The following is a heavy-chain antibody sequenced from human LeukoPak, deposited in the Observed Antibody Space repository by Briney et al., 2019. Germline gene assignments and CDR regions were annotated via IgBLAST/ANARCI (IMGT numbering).Heavy chain of an antibody. CDR2: INPNSGGT. CDR1: GYTFTGNY. J-gene: IGHJ1*01. D-gene: IGHD3-22*01. CDR3: ARGSYDSSDFEYFHH. V-gene: IGHV1-2*02. Sequence: ASVKVSCKASGYTFTGNYMHWVRQAPGQGLEWMGWINPNSGGTNYVQKLQGRVTMTRDTSIGTAYMELNRLRSDDTAVYYCARGSYDSSDFEYFHHWGQGTLVTVSS.